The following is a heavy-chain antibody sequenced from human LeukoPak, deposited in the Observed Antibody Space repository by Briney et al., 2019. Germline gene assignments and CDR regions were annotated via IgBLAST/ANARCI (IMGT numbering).Heavy chain of an antibody. CDR2: ISSSGSTI. V-gene: IGHV3-48*03. Sequence: PGGSLRLSCAASGFTFSSYEMNWVRQAPGKGLEWVSYISSSGSTIYYADSVKDRFTISRDNAKNSLHLQMNSLRAEDTAVYYCARDPPNYDILTGYYKNYFDYWGQGTLVAVSS. D-gene: IGHD3-9*01. CDR1: GFTFSSYE. J-gene: IGHJ4*02. CDR3: ARDPPNYDILTGYYKNYFDY.